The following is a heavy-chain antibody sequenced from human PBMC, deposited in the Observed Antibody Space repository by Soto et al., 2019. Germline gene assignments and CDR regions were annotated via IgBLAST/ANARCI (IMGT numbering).Heavy chain of an antibody. CDR1: GFPSSSYA. CDR2: ISYDGSNK. Sequence: PGGSLRLSCEPFGFPSSSYAMHWVRQPPGKGLQWVAVISYDGSNKHYADSVRGRFSISRDNSKNTLYLQMNGLRAEDTAVYYCAKNKGSSGWYNDAFDIWGQGTMVTVSS. D-gene: IGHD6-19*01. CDR3: AKNKGSSGWYNDAFDI. V-gene: IGHV3-30*18. J-gene: IGHJ3*02.